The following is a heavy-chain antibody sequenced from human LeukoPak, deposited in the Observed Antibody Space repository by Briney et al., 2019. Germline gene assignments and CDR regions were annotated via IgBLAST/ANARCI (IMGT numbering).Heavy chain of an antibody. D-gene: IGHD1-26*01. CDR2: ISYDGSNK. CDR1: GFTFSSYG. J-gene: IGHJ4*02. V-gene: IGHV3-30*18. CDR3: AKDADSGSYWPYLNDY. Sequence: GRSLRLSCAASGFTFSSYGMHWVRQAPGKGLEWVACISYDGSNKYYADSVKGRFTISRDNSKNTLYLQMNSLRAEDTAVYYCAKDADSGSYWPYLNDYWGQGTLVTVSS.